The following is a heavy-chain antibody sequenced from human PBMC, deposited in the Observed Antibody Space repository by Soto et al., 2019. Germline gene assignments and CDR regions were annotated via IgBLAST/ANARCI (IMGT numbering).Heavy chain of an antibody. CDR3: AREETAWPLAYGLDV. CDR2: IGRRGDI. J-gene: IGHJ6*02. V-gene: IGHV3-21*01. Sequence: GGSLRLSCEACGFRFSTYSMHWVGQAPGKGLEWVSSIGRRGDIYYADSVKGRVTISRDNAKNSVSLQMNSLRDEDTAVYYCAREETAWPLAYGLDVWGQGTTVTVSS. D-gene: IGHD2-21*02. CDR1: GFRFSTYS.